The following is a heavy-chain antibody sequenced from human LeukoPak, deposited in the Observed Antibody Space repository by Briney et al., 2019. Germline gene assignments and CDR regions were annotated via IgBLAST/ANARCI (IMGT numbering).Heavy chain of an antibody. Sequence: SETLSLTCAVSGDSFSSHYWTWIRQSPGKGLEWIGYISYIGSTNYNPSLKSRVTISIDTSKNQFSLKPRSVTAADTAVYYCARDLVTVTKGFDIWGQGTMVSVSS. CDR2: ISYIGST. J-gene: IGHJ3*02. D-gene: IGHD4-17*01. CDR1: GDSFSSHY. CDR3: ARDLVTVTKGFDI. V-gene: IGHV4-59*11.